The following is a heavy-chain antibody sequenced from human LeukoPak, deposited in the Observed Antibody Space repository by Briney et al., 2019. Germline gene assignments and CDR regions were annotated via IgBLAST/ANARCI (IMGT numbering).Heavy chain of an antibody. CDR1: GFTFSSYS. CDR3: AKEHMAAAVYYFNY. CDR2: ISSSSSYI. J-gene: IGHJ4*02. Sequence: GGSLRLSCAASGFTFSSYSMNWVRQAPGKGLEWVSSISSSSSYIYYADSVKGRFTISRDNAKNTLYLQMNSLRAEDTAVYYCAKEHMAAAVYYFNYWGQGTLVTVSS. D-gene: IGHD2-15*01. V-gene: IGHV3-21*04.